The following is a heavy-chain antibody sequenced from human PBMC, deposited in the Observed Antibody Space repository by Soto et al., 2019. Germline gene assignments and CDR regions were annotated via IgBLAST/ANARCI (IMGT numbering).Heavy chain of an antibody. Sequence: PGGSLRLSCAASGFSVSSDYMSWVRQAPGKGLEWASLIYSGGDTYYADSVKGRFTISRDISSNTIHLHMTSLRADDTAIYYCTRAGSDPGNFYISDYYAMDVWGRGTTVTVSS. CDR2: IYSGGDT. CDR3: TRAGSDPGNFYISDYYAMDV. D-gene: IGHD3-10*01. V-gene: IGHV3-53*01. CDR1: GFSVSSDY. J-gene: IGHJ6*02.